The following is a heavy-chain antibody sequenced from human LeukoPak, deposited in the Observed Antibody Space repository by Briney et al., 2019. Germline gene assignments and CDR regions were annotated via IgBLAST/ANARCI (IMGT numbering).Heavy chain of an antibody. J-gene: IGHJ3*02. CDR1: GGTFSSYA. D-gene: IGHD2-15*01. Sequence: ASVRVSCKASGGTFSSYAISWVRQAPGQGLEWMGGIIPIFGTANYAQKFQGRVTITADESTSTAYMELSSLRSEGTAVYYCARTELGYCSGGSCYDAFDIWGQGTMVTVSS. CDR2: IIPIFGTA. V-gene: IGHV1-69*13. CDR3: ARTELGYCSGGSCYDAFDI.